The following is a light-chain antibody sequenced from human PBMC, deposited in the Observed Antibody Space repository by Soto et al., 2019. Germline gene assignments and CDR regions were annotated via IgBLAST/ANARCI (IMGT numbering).Light chain of an antibody. CDR2: DSS. CDR3: QQYDGYSPQT. Sequence: DIQMTQSPSTLSASVGDRVTITCRASQSVRNWLAWYQQKPGSAPQLLIYDSSTLEPGVPSRFRGSGSGTEFTLTINGLQPDDFATYYCQQYDGYSPQTFGQGTKVDIK. CDR1: QSVRNW. V-gene: IGKV1-5*01. J-gene: IGKJ1*01.